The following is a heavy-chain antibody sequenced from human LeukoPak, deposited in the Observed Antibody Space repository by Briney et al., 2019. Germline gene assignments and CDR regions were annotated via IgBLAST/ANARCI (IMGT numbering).Heavy chain of an antibody. CDR2: ISSSSYI. D-gene: IGHD1-26*01. CDR3: ARALRTFIVGATTGGAFDI. V-gene: IGHV3-21*05. Sequence: GGSLRLSCAASGFTFSSFSMDWVRQAPGKGLEWVSYISSSSYIYYADSVKGRFTISRDNAKNSLYLQMNSLRAEDTAVYYCARALRTFIVGATTGGAFDIWGQGTMVTVSS. CDR1: GFTFSSFS. J-gene: IGHJ3*02.